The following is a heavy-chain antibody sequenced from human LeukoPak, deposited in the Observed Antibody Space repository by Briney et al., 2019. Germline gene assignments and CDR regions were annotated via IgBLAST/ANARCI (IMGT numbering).Heavy chain of an antibody. J-gene: IGHJ6*03. CDR1: GGSFSDYH. CDR2: IIHSGRT. Sequence: SETLSLTCAVYGGSFSDYHWNWIRQTPGKGLEWIGEIIHSGRTNYKSSLKSRVTISLDTSKNQFSPKLSSVTAADTAVYYCARGHLVVVPAAQRAYSYMDVWGNGTTVTVSS. D-gene: IGHD2-2*01. V-gene: IGHV4-34*01. CDR3: ARGHLVVVPAAQRAYSYMDV.